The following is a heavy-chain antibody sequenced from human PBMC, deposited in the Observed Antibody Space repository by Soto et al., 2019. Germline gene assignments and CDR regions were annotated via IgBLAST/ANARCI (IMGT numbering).Heavy chain of an antibody. D-gene: IGHD6-19*01. CDR3: ATCSTVAGTGWFDP. Sequence: ASVKLSCTVSGYTLTELSMHWVRQAPGKGLEWMGGFDPEDGETIYAQKFQGRVTMTEDTSTDTAYMELSSLRSEDTAVYYCATCSTVAGTGWFDPWGQGTLVTVSS. CDR2: FDPEDGET. V-gene: IGHV1-24*01. CDR1: GYTLTELS. J-gene: IGHJ5*02.